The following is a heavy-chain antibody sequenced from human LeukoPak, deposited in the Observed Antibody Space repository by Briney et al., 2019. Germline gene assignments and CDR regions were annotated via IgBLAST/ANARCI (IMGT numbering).Heavy chain of an antibody. Sequence: GGSVKVSCKASGGTFSSYAISWVRPAPGQGLECMGEIIPIFGTANDAHKFQGRVTITADESTSTAYMELSSLRSEDAAVYYCACPYYYDSSGYRTDGFDIWGQGTMVTVSS. CDR1: GGTFSSYA. CDR2: IIPIFGTA. CDR3: ACPYYYDSSGYRTDGFDI. D-gene: IGHD3-22*01. J-gene: IGHJ3*02. V-gene: IGHV1-69*13.